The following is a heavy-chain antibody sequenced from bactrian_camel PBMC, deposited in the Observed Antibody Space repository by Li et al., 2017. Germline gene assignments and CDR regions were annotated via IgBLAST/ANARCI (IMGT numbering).Heavy chain of an antibody. J-gene: IGHJ4*01. CDR3: AEGRGSRGEHCYTLNY. D-gene: IGHD6*01. CDR2: LYRPIRNDSPT. V-gene: IGHV3-2*01. Sequence: VQLVESGGGTVQAGGPLKLTCRASGYAYNRNCMAWFHQAPGKEREAVACLYRPIRNDSPTTYADSVKGRFTISQDDAKNTVYLQMNNLQPEDTATYYCAEGRGSRGEHCYTLNYWGQGTQVTVS. CDR1: GYAYNRNC.